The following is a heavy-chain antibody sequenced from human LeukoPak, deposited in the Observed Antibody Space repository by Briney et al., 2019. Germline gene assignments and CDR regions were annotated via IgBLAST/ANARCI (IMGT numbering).Heavy chain of an antibody. J-gene: IGHJ4*02. CDR1: GGSISSGDYY. V-gene: IGHV4-61*08. CDR3: TRDRELGF. CDR2: IYNSGST. D-gene: IGHD1-26*01. Sequence: PSETLSLTCTVSGGSISSGDYYWNWIRQPPGKGLEWIGSIYNSGSTTYNPSLKSRVTISGDTSKNQFSLKLSSVTAADTAVYYCTRDRELGFWGQGTLVTVSS.